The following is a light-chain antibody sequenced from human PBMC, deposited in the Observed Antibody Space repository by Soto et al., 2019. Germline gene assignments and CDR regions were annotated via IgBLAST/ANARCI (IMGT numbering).Light chain of an antibody. J-gene: IGKJ1*01. CDR3: QQYSVSPWT. CDR2: GAS. V-gene: IGKV3-20*01. Sequence: EIVVTQSPGTLSLSPGERATLSCRASQNMGTNYIAWYQQTPGQAPRLLTFGASSRATGIPDRFRGSGSGTDFTLTITSLEPEDFAVYYCQQYSVSPWTFGLGTRVEIK. CDR1: QNMGTNY.